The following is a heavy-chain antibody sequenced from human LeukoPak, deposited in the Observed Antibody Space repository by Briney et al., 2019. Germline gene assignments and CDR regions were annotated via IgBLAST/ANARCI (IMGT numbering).Heavy chain of an antibody. CDR3: ARDPGYSRPSSYGYFDH. J-gene: IGHJ4*02. CDR1: GFTFSAYS. D-gene: IGHD1-26*01. CDR2: ITSSSDSI. Sequence: GGSLRLSCATSGFTFSAYSMIWVRQTPGKGLECLSYITSSSDSIHYADSVSGRFTVSRDNAKNSLYLQMNSLRDEDTAVYYCARDPGYSRPSSYGYFDHWGQGTLATVSS. V-gene: IGHV3-48*02.